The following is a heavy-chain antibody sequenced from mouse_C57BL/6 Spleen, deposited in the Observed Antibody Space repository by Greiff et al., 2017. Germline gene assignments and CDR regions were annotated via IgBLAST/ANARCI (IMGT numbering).Heavy chain of an antibody. Sequence: EVKLVESGEGLVKPGGSLKLSCAASGFTFSSYAMSWVRQTPEKRLEWVAYISSGGDYTYYADTVKGRFTISRDTARNTLYLQMSSLKSEDTAMYNCARESTPGAWFAYWGQGTLVTVSA. CDR3: ARESTPGAWFAY. V-gene: IGHV5S21*01. CDR2: ISSGGDYT. J-gene: IGHJ3*01. CDR1: GFTFSSYA. D-gene: IGHD1-3*01.